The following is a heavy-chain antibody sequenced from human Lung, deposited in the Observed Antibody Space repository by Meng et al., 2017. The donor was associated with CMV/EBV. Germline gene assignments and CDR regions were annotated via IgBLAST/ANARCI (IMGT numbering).Heavy chain of an antibody. V-gene: IGHV4-34*01. CDR2: INHSGST. D-gene: IGHD2-2*01. CDR3: ARGTVTSRVIVPPFAIKIVYGMDV. CDR1: GGSFSGYF. Sequence: SXTXSLXXAVYGGSFSGYFWSWIRQPPGKGLEWIGEINHSGSTNYNPSLKSRVTISVDTSKNQFFLKLSSVTAADTAVYYCARGTVTSRVIVPPFAIKIVYGMDVXGQGXTVTVSS. J-gene: IGHJ6*02.